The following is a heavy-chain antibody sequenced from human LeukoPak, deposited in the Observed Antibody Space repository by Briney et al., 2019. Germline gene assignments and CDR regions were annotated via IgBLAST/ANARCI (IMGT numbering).Heavy chain of an antibody. CDR3: ARQIGRGLWAFDY. Sequence: SETLSLTCTVSGGSITIADYWWAWIRQPPGKGLEWTASVYYSGSTHYNPALKSRVYISVDTSKSQFSLKLSSVTAADTAVYYCARQIGRGLWAFDYWGQGTPVTVSS. D-gene: IGHD2-21*01. J-gene: IGHJ4*02. CDR2: VYYSGST. V-gene: IGHV4-39*01. CDR1: GGSITIADYW.